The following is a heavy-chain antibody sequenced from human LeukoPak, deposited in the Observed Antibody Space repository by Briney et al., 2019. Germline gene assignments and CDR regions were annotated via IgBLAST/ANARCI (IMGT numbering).Heavy chain of an antibody. J-gene: IGHJ6*02. Sequence: GGSLRLSCAAYGFTFSSYAMRWVRQAQGKGLEWLAVISYDGSNKYYADSVKGRFTISRDNSKNTMYLQMNRQRAEDMTVYYYAREILYFDSLLSTYYYYGMDVWGQGTTVTVSS. D-gene: IGHD3-9*01. CDR3: AREILYFDSLLSTYYYYGMDV. V-gene: IGHV3-30-3*01. CDR1: GFTFSSYA. CDR2: ISYDGSNK.